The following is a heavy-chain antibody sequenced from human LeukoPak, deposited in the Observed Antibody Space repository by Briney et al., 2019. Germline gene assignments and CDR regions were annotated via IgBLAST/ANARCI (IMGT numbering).Heavy chain of an antibody. CDR1: GYTFTSYG. Sequence: ASVKVSCKASGYTFTSYGISWVRQAPGRGLEWMGWISAYSNNTNYAQKFQGRVTMTTDTSTSTAYMELRSLTSDDTGVYYCARGPQEGFDYWGQGTLVTVSS. CDR2: ISAYSNNT. J-gene: IGHJ4*02. V-gene: IGHV1-18*01. CDR3: ARGPQEGFDY.